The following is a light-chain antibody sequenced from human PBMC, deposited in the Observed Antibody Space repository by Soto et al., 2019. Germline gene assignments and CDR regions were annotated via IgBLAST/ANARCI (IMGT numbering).Light chain of an antibody. J-gene: IGKJ2*01. Sequence: DIQMTQSPSTLSASVGERVTITCRASQSISSWLAWYQQKPGKAPKLLIYDASSLESGVPSRFSGSGSGTESTLTISSLQPDDFATYYCQQYNSYPRTFGQGAKLEIK. CDR3: QQYNSYPRT. V-gene: IGKV1-5*01. CDR1: QSISSW. CDR2: DAS.